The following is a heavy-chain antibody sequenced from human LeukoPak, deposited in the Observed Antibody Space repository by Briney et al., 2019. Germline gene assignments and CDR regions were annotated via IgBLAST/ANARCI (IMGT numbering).Heavy chain of an antibody. Sequence: ASVKVSCKASGYTFTSYAMNWVRQAPGQGLEWMGWISAYNGNTNYAQKLQGRVTMTTDTSTSTAYMELRSLRSDDTAVYYCARTYGDYMNWFDPWGQGTLVTVSS. V-gene: IGHV1-18*01. CDR2: ISAYNGNT. D-gene: IGHD4-17*01. J-gene: IGHJ5*02. CDR3: ARTYGDYMNWFDP. CDR1: GYTFTSYA.